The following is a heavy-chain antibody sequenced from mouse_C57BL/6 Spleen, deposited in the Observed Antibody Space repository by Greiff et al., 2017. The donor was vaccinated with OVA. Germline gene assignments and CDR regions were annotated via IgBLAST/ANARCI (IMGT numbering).Heavy chain of an antibody. Sequence: QVQLQQPGAELVKPGASVKLSCKASGYTFTSYWMQWVKQRPGQGLEWIGEIDPSDSYTNYNQKFKGKATLTVDTSSSTAYMQLSSLTSEDSAVYYCARFPSYYYGSSPSYAMDYWGQGTSVTVSS. CDR2: IDPSDSYT. D-gene: IGHD1-1*01. CDR1: GYTFTSYW. CDR3: ARFPSYYYGSSPSYAMDY. V-gene: IGHV1-50*01. J-gene: IGHJ4*01.